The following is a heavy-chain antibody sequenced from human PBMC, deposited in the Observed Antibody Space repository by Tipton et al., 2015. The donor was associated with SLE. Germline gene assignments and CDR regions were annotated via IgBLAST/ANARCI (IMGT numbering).Heavy chain of an antibody. V-gene: IGHV4-34*01. J-gene: IGHJ6*03. CDR2: INHSGRT. CDR1: Y. D-gene: IGHD6-13*01. CDR3: ARGLVAAVYFYYYSYMEV. Sequence: YWSWIRQPPGKWLEWIGEINHSGRTNYNPSLKSRVTISVDTSKNQFSLKLRSVAAADTAVYYCARGLVAAVYFYYYSYMEVWGKVTTVTVSS.